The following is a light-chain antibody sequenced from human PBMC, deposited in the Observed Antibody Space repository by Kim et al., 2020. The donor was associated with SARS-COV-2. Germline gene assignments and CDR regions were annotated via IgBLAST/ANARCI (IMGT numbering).Light chain of an antibody. CDR1: ESVVSTY. Sequence: EIVMTQSPATLSLSPWGRATLSCRASESVVSTYLSWYQQKPGQAPRLLIYGASTRATGIPARFSGSGSGTDFTLTIRSLQPEDFAVYYCQQDYSLPFTFGGGTKVDIK. V-gene: IGKV3D-7*01. CDR2: GAS. CDR3: QQDYSLPFT. J-gene: IGKJ4*01.